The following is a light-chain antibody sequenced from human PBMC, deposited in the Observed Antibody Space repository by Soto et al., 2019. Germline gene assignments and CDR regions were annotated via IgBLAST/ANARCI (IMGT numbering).Light chain of an antibody. CDR3: QQSYSTPDT. J-gene: IGKJ4*01. CDR1: QSHSSY. Sequence: QMTQSPSFLSASVGDRVTITCRASQSHSSYLNWYQQKPGKAPKLLIYAASSLQSGVPSRFSGSGSGTDFTLTISSLQPEDFASYYCQQSYSTPDTFGGGTKVEIK. V-gene: IGKV1-39*01. CDR2: AAS.